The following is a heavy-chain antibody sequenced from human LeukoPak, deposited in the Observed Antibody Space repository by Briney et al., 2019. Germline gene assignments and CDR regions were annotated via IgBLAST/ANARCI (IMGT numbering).Heavy chain of an antibody. CDR3: XREPYYYGSGSYYNPAGFDY. CDR1: GFTFSSYS. Sequence: GGSLRLSCAASGFTFSSYSMNWVRQAPGKGLEWVSSISSSSSYIYYADSVKGRFTISRDNAKNSLYRQMNSLRAEDTSVYYFXREPYYYGSGSYYNPAGFDYWGQGTLVTVSS. D-gene: IGHD3-10*01. CDR2: ISSSSSYI. V-gene: IGHV3-21*01. J-gene: IGHJ4*02.